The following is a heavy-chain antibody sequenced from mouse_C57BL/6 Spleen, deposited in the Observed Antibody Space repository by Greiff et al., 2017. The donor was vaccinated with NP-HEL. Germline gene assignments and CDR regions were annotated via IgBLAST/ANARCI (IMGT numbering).Heavy chain of an antibody. J-gene: IGHJ3*01. CDR2: IYPRSGNT. CDR3: ARHETYYSNYAWFAY. V-gene: IGHV1-81*01. Sequence: VQGVESGAELARPGASVKLSCKASGYTFTSYGISWVKQRTGQGLEWIGEIYPRSGNTYYNEKFKGKATLTADKSSSTAYMELRSLTSEDSAVYFCARHETYYSNYAWFAYWGQGTLVTVSA. CDR1: GYTFTSYG. D-gene: IGHD2-5*01.